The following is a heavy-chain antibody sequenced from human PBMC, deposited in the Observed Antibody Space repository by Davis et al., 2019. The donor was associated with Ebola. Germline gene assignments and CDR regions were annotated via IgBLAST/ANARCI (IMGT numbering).Heavy chain of an antibody. J-gene: IGHJ3*02. Sequence: GESLKISCAASGFTFSSYWMSWVRQAPGKGLEWVANIKQDGSEKYYADSVKGRFTISRDNSKNTLYLQMNSLRAEDTAVYYCARDYYDSSGYFPDAFDIWGQGTMVTVSS. CDR1: GFTFSSYW. V-gene: IGHV3-7*01. CDR3: ARDYYDSSGYFPDAFDI. D-gene: IGHD3-22*01. CDR2: IKQDGSEK.